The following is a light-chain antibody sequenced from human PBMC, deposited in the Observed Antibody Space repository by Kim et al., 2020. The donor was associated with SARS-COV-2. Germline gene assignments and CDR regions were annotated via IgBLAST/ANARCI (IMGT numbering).Light chain of an antibody. CDR3: IQALKTPLT. CDR2: LGS. CDR1: QSLLNSNGNNY. V-gene: IGKV2-28*01. J-gene: IGKJ5*01. Sequence: DIVMTQPPLSLPVSPGEPASISSRSSQSLLNSNGNNYMDWYLQKTGQSPQLLIYLGSSRASGVPDRFSGSGSGTDCTLKISRVEAVDVVDYYCIQALKTPLTFCQGTRLGIK.